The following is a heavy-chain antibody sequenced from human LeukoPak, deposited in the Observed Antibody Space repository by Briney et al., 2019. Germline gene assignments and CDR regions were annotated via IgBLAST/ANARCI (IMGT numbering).Heavy chain of an antibody. J-gene: IGHJ5*02. D-gene: IGHD6-13*01. CDR1: GYTFTSYD. CDR3: ARARPGYSSSWYRYWFDP. Sequence: GASVKVSCKASGYTFTSYDINWVRQATGQGLEWMGWMNPNSGNTGYAQKFRGRVTMTRNTSISTAYMELSSLRAEDTAVYYCARARPGYSSSWYRYWFDPWGQGTLVTVSS. CDR2: MNPNSGNT. V-gene: IGHV1-8*01.